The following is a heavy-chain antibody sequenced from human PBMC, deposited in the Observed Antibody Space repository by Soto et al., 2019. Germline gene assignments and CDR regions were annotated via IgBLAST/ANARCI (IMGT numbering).Heavy chain of an antibody. V-gene: IGHV4-34*01. J-gene: IGHJ6*02. D-gene: IGHD2-2*01. Sequence: SETLSLTCAVYGGSFSGYYWSWIRQPPGKGLEWIGEINHSGSTNYNPSLKSRVTISVDTSKNQFSLKLSSVTAADTAVYYCARGFCSSTSCYPPGVYGMDVWGQGTTVTVSS. CDR2: INHSGST. CDR3: ARGFCSSTSCYPPGVYGMDV. CDR1: GGSFSGYY.